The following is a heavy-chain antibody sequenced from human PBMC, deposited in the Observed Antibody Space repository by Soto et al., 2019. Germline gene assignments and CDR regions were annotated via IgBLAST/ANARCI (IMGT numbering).Heavy chain of an antibody. D-gene: IGHD2-15*01. Sequence: HPGGSLRLSCAASGFTFSSHWIHWVRQAPGKGLEWVSAISGSGGSTYYADSVKGRFTISRDNSKNTLYLQMNSLRAEDTAVYYCAKTPFEIEDDYYYYGMDVGGQGTTVTVSS. CDR2: ISGSGGST. V-gene: IGHV3-23*01. CDR1: GFTFSSHW. CDR3: AKTPFEIEDDYYYYGMDV. J-gene: IGHJ6*02.